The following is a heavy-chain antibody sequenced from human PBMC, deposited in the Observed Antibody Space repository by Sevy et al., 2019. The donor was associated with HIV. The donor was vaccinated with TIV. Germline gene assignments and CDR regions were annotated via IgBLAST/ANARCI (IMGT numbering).Heavy chain of an antibody. J-gene: IGHJ4*02. D-gene: IGHD3-22*01. CDR3: AKVGSVPDYYDSSGYYYDY. CDR2: ISGSGGRT. V-gene: IGHV3-23*01. CDR1: GFTFSSYA. Sequence: GGSLRLSCAASGFTFSSYAMSWVRQAPGKGLEWVSAISGSGGRTYYADSVKGRFTISRDNSKNTLYLQMNSLRAEDTDVYYCAKVGSVPDYYDSSGYYYDYWGQGTLVTVSS.